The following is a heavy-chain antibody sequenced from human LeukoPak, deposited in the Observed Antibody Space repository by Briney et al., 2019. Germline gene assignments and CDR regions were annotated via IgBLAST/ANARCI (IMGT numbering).Heavy chain of an antibody. CDR2: INPNSGGT. V-gene: IGHV1-2*06. CDR3: ARDRGYSYGQIFDY. J-gene: IGHJ4*02. Sequence: ASVKVSCKASGYTFTGYYMHWVRQAPGQGLEWMGRINPNSGGTNYAQKFQGRVTMTRDTSINTAYMELSRLRSDDTAVYYCARDRGYSYGQIFDYWGQGTLVTVSS. D-gene: IGHD5-18*01. CDR1: GYTFTGYY.